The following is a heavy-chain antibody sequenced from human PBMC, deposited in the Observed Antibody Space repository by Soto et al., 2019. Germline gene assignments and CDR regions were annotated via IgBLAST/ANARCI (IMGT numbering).Heavy chain of an antibody. CDR1: GFTFSSYG. D-gene: IGHD2-21*01. CDR3: ARDGLGEGRDAFDI. V-gene: IGHV3-33*01. J-gene: IGHJ3*02. Sequence: QVQLVESGGGVVQPGRSLRLSCAASGFTFSSYGMHWVRQAPGKGLEWVAVIWYDGSNKYYADSVKGRFTISRDNSKNTLDLQMNSLRAEDTAVYYCARDGLGEGRDAFDIWGQGTMVTVSS. CDR2: IWYDGSNK.